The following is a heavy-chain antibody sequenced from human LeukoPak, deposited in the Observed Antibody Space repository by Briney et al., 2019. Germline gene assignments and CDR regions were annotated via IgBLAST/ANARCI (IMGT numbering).Heavy chain of an antibody. J-gene: IGHJ4*02. CDR3: ASGDYDSSGYSDY. CDR1: GGTFSSYA. D-gene: IGHD3-22*01. Sequence: ASVKVSCKASGGTFSSYAISWVRQAPGQGLEWMGRIIPILGIANYAQKFQDRVTITADKSTSTAYMELSSLRSEDTAVYYCASGDYDSSGYSDYWGQGTLVTVSS. V-gene: IGHV1-69*04. CDR2: IIPILGIA.